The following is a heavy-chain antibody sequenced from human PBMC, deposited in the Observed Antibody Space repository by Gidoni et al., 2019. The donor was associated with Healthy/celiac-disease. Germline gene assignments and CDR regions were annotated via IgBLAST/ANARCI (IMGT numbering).Heavy chain of an antibody. D-gene: IGHD2-15*01. V-gene: IGHV4-34*01. CDR2: INHSGST. CDR1: GGSFSGYY. Sequence: YGGSFSGYYWSWIRQPPGKGLEWIGEINHSGSTNYNPSLKSRVTISVDTSKNQFSLKLSSVTAADTAVYYCARVGGYCSGGSCWKYYYGMDVWGQGTTVTVSS. CDR3: ARVGGYCSGGSCWKYYYGMDV. J-gene: IGHJ6*02.